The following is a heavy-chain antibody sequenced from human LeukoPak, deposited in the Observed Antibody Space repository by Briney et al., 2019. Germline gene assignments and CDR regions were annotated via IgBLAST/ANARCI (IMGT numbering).Heavy chain of an antibody. Sequence: ASVKVSCKASGYTFTSYGISGVRQAPGQGLEWMGWISAYNGNTNYAQRLQGRVTMTTDTSTSTAYMELRSLRSDDTAVYYCARGSSQGYCTNGVCYRRSPFDYWGQGTLVTVSS. CDR3: ARGSSQGYCTNGVCYRRSPFDY. CDR1: GYTFTSYG. J-gene: IGHJ4*02. D-gene: IGHD2-8*01. CDR2: ISAYNGNT. V-gene: IGHV1-18*01.